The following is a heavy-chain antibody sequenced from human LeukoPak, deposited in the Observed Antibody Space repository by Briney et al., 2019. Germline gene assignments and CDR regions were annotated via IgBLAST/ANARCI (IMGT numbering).Heavy chain of an antibody. Sequence: SETLSLTCAVYGGSFSGYYWSWIRQPPGKGLEWIGEINHSGSTNYNPSLKSRVTISVDTSKNQFSLKLSSVTAADTAVYYCARPLGGYDSWGQGTLVTVSS. V-gene: IGHV4-34*01. CDR1: GGSFSGYY. D-gene: IGHD5-12*01. CDR3: ARPLGGYDS. J-gene: IGHJ5*02. CDR2: INHSGST.